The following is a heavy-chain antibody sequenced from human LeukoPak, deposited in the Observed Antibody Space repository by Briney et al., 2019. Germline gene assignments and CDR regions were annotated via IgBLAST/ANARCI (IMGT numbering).Heavy chain of an antibody. CDR3: AKARSGSYMSYYFDY. CDR1: GFTFSSYA. V-gene: IGHV3-23*01. J-gene: IGHJ4*02. CDR2: ISGSGGST. Sequence: PGGSLRLSCAASGFTFSSYAMSWVRQAPGKGLEWVSAISGSGGSTYYADSVKGRFTISRDNSKNTLYLQMNSLRAEDAAVYYCAKARSGSYMSYYFDYWGQGTLVTVSS. D-gene: IGHD3-10*01.